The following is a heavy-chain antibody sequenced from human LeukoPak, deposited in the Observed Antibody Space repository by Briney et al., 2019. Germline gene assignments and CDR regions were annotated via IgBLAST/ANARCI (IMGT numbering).Heavy chain of an antibody. J-gene: IGHJ4*02. CDR1: GGAISSYY. CDR3: ARKPSGSSRYDY. Sequence: SETLSLTCTVSGGAISSYYWTWIRQPPGKGLEWIGFIYDSGSTYYNPSLKSRVTISLDTSKNQFSLKMSSVTAADTAVYYCARKPSGSSRYDYWGQGTLVTVSS. D-gene: IGHD6-25*01. V-gene: IGHV4-59*01. CDR2: IYDSGST.